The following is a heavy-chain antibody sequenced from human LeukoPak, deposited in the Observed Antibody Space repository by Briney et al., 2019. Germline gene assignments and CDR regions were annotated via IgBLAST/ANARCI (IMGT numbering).Heavy chain of an antibody. J-gene: IGHJ4*02. V-gene: IGHV3-20*04. Sequence: PGGSLRLSCAASGFTFDDYGMSWVRQVPGKGLEWVSGINWNGGSTGYADSVKGRFIISRDNAKKSLYLQMNSLRAEATALYYCARDLSPPHYSDYWGQGTLVTVSS. D-gene: IGHD2-21*01. CDR3: ARDLSPPHYSDY. CDR2: INWNGGST. CDR1: GFTFDDYG.